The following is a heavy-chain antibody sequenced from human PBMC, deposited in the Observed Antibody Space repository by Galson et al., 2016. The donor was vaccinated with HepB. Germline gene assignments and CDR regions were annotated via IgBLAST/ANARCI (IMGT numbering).Heavy chain of an antibody. V-gene: IGHV3-30*18. CDR2: ISSDGSNR. CDR3: AKDYAVAARPPDY. D-gene: IGHD6-6*01. Sequence: SLRLSCAASGFIFSSYGMHWVRQAPGKGLEWVAGISSDGSNRYYADSVKGRFTISRDNSKNTLYLQMNNLRPEDTAVYYCAKDYAVAARPPDYWGQGTLVTVSS. CDR1: GFIFSSYG. J-gene: IGHJ4*02.